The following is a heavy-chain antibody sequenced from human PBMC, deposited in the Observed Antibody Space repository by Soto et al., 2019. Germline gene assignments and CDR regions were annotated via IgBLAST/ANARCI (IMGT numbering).Heavy chain of an antibody. J-gene: IGHJ6*02. CDR3: TREPAVAGYYYYYGMDV. CDR1: GFTFGDYA. CDR2: IRSKAYGGTT. Sequence: GSLRLSCTASGFTFGDYAMSWVRQAPGKGLEWVGFIRSKAYGGTTEYAASVKGRFTISRDDSKSIAYLQMNSLKTEDTAVYYCTREPAVAGYYYYYGMDVWGQGTTVTVSS. V-gene: IGHV3-49*04. D-gene: IGHD6-19*01.